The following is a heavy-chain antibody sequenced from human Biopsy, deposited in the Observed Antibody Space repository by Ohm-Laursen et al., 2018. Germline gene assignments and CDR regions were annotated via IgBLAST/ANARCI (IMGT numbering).Heavy chain of an antibody. Sequence: ASVKVSCNASGYTFSSYGINWVRQAPGQGLEWLGWISTYNGNTNYAQNLQGRVTMTTDTSTSTAYMELRSLRSDDTAVYYCARGGTLVVVPTAVLHSFDIWGQGTVVTVSS. CDR1: GYTFSSYG. J-gene: IGHJ3*02. CDR3: ARGGTLVVVPTAVLHSFDI. D-gene: IGHD2-2*01. CDR2: ISTYNGNT. V-gene: IGHV1-18*01.